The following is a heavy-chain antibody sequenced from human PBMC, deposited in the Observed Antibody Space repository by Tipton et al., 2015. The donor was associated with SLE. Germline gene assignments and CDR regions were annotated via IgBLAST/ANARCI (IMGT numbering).Heavy chain of an antibody. CDR2: IHYSGTT. CDR1: GGSIGRDY. V-gene: IGHV4-59*01. Sequence: TLSLTCTVSGGSIGRDYWSWIRQPPGRGLEWIGYIHYSGTTYYNPSLKSRVTISVDMSKNHFSLSLRSATAADTAVYYCAKGSGWYKDWGQGTLVTVSS. J-gene: IGHJ4*02. D-gene: IGHD6-19*01. CDR3: AKGSGWYKD.